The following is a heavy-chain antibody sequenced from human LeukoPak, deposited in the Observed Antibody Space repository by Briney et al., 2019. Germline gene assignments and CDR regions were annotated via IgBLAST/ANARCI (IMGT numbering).Heavy chain of an antibody. V-gene: IGHV3-48*03. J-gene: IGHJ3*02. CDR2: ISFSGSTI. D-gene: IGHD3-10*01. Sequence: GGSLRLSCAASGFTFSSYEMNWVRQAPGKGLEWVSYISFSGSTIYYADSVKGRFTISRDNAKNSLYVQMYSLRAEDTAVYYCAREFITTDDAFDIWGHGTMVTVSS. CDR1: GFTFSSYE. CDR3: AREFITTDDAFDI.